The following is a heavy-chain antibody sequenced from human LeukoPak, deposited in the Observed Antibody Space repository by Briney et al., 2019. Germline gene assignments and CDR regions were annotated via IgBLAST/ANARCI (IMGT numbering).Heavy chain of an antibody. D-gene: IGHD6-19*01. Sequence: GGSLRLSCAASGFTFSSYSMNWVRQAPGKGLEWVSSISSSSSYIYYADSVKGRFTISRDNAKNSLYLQMNSLRAEDTAVYYCARDGVHIAVAGWYSDYWGQGTLVTVSS. CDR2: ISSSSSYI. J-gene: IGHJ4*02. CDR1: GFTFSSYS. V-gene: IGHV3-21*01. CDR3: ARDGVHIAVAGWYSDY.